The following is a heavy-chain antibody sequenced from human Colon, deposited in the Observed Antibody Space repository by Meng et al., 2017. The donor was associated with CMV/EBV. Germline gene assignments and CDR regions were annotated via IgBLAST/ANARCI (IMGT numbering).Heavy chain of an antibody. CDR2: IHHVGAT. CDR1: GGSFIGYS. V-gene: IGHV4-34*01. CDR3: ARRSGSYRLTYWFDP. J-gene: IGHJ5*02. D-gene: IGHD1-26*01. Sequence: SQTLSLTCTVSGGSFIGYSWSWVRQPPGKGPEGIWDIHHVGATNYNPSLKSRVTISVDTSKNELSLSLTSVTATDTAVYYCARRSGSYRLTYWFDPWGQGTLVTVSS.